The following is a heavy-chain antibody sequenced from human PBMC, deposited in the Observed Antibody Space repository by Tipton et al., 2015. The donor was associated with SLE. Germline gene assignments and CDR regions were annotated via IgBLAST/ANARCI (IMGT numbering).Heavy chain of an antibody. CDR3: ARKYGDYPYYFDY. J-gene: IGHJ4*02. Sequence: SLRLSCAASGFTFSSFDMHWVRQAPGKGLEWVAFIRYDGSNKYYADSVKGRFTISRDNSKNTLYLQMNSLRAEDTAVYYCARKYGDYPYYFDYWGQGTLATVSS. CDR2: IRYDGSNK. D-gene: IGHD4-17*01. V-gene: IGHV3-33*01. CDR1: GFTFSSFD.